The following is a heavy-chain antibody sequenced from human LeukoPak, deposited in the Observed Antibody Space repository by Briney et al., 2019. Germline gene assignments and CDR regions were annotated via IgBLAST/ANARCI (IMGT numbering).Heavy chain of an antibody. D-gene: IGHD3-22*01. CDR1: GYAFTSYC. CDR2: INPSGGST. V-gene: IGHV1-46*01. CDR3: ARDTYYDSSGSDDKDC. J-gene: IGHJ4*02. Sequence: ASVNVSCKASGYAFTSYCMHWVRQAPGQGLEWMGIINPSGGSTSYAQKFQGRVTMTRDTSTSTVYMELGSLRSEDTAVYYCARDTYYDSSGSDDKDCWGQGTLVTVSS.